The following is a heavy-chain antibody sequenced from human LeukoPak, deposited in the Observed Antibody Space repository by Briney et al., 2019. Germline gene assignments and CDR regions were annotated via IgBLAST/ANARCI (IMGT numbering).Heavy chain of an antibody. D-gene: IGHD3-10*01. CDR1: GGSISSGGYY. Sequence: SETLSLTCTVSGGSISSGGYYWSSIRQHPGKGLEWIGYIYYSGSTYYNPSLKGRVTISVDTSKNQFSLKLSSVTAADTAVYYCARGAPLLWFGELLPPAYDYWRQGTLVTVSS. CDR3: ARGAPLLWFGELLPPAYDY. J-gene: IGHJ4*02. CDR2: IYYSGST. V-gene: IGHV4-31*03.